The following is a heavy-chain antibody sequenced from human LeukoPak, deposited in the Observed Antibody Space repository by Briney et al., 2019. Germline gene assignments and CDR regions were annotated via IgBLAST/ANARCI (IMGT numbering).Heavy chain of an antibody. Sequence: GGSLRLSCAASGFTFSSYAMSWVRQAPGKGLEWVSAISGSGGSTYYADSVKGRFTISRDNSKNTLYLQMSSLRAEDTAMYYCARDIGPIMGTAMVRGPFDYWGQGTLVTVSS. CDR1: GFTFSSYA. V-gene: IGHV3-23*01. J-gene: IGHJ4*02. CDR3: ARDIGPIMGTAMVRGPFDY. CDR2: ISGSGGST. D-gene: IGHD3-10*01.